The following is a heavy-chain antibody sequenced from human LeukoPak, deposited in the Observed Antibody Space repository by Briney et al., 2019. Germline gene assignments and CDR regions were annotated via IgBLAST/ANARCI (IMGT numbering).Heavy chain of an antibody. V-gene: IGHV1-69*13. Sequence: SVKVSCKASGGTFSSYAISWVRQAPGQGLEWMGGIIPIFGTANYAQKFQGRVTITADESTSTAYMELSSLRSEDTAVYYCARGDRTYCGGDCYPDAFDIWGQGTMVTDSS. CDR2: IIPIFGTA. D-gene: IGHD2-21*02. CDR1: GGTFSSYA. CDR3: ARGDRTYCGGDCYPDAFDI. J-gene: IGHJ3*02.